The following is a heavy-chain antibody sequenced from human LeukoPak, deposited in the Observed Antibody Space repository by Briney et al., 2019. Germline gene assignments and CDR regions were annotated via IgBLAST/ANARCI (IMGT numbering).Heavy chain of an antibody. Sequence: GGSLRLSCAASGFTFSSYAMHWVRQAPGKGLEWVAVISYDGSNKYYADSVKGRFTISRDNSKNTLYLQMNSVRAEDTAVYYCARDPVVLWFGYYFDYWGQGTLVTVSS. V-gene: IGHV3-30-3*01. J-gene: IGHJ4*02. D-gene: IGHD3-10*01. CDR3: ARDPVVLWFGYYFDY. CDR2: ISYDGSNK. CDR1: GFTFSSYA.